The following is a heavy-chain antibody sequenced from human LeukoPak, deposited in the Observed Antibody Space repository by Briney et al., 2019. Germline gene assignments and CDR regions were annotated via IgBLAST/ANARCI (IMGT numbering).Heavy chain of an antibody. V-gene: IGHV3-11*01. CDR3: ARWTVAGPRWFDP. CDR1: GFTFSDYY. Sequence: GGSLRLSCAASGFTFSDYYMNWIRQVPGRGLEWVSYISSSGSTVSYADSVKGRFTISRDNAKNSLYLQMNSLRAEDTAVYYCARWTVAGPRWFDPWGQGTLVTVSP. D-gene: IGHD6-19*01. J-gene: IGHJ5*02. CDR2: ISSSGSTV.